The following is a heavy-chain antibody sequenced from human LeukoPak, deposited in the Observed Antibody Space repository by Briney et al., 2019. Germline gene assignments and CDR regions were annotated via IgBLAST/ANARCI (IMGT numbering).Heavy chain of an antibody. V-gene: IGHV4-59*01. CDR3: ARDRELGY. CDR1: GGSISVYY. Sequence: SETLSLTCIVSGGSISVYYWSWVRQPPGKGLEWIGYIYGGGSTNYNPSLKSRVTISRDTSKNQFSLRLSSVTAADTAVYYCARDRELGYWGQEALVTVSS. D-gene: IGHD3-10*01. CDR2: IYGGGST. J-gene: IGHJ4*02.